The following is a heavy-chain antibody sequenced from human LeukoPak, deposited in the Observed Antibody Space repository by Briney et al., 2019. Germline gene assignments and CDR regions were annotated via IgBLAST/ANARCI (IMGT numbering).Heavy chain of an antibody. D-gene: IGHD4-23*01. V-gene: IGHV3-23*01. CDR3: ARGARKGDDYGGFFDY. CDR2: IRGNAGTT. Sequence: GGSLRLSCAASGFIFSNYGMSWVRQAPGKGLEWVSAIRGNAGTTYYADSVRGRFSISRDNSKNTLYLQMNSLRAEDTAVYYCARGARKGDDYGGFFDYWGQGTLVIVSS. J-gene: IGHJ4*02. CDR1: GFIFSNYG.